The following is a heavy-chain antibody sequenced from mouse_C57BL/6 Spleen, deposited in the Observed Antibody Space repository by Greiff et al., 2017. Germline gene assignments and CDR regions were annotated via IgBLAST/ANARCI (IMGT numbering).Heavy chain of an antibody. CDR3: ARREDYFDY. J-gene: IGHJ2*01. CDR2: ISGGGGNT. CDR1: GFTFSSYT. V-gene: IGHV5-9*01. Sequence: EVKLVEFGGGLVKPGGSLKLSCAASGFTFSSYTMSWVRQTPEKRLEWVATISGGGGNTYYPDSVKGRFTISRDNAKNTLYLQMSSLRSEDTALYYCARREDYFDYWGQGTTLTVSS.